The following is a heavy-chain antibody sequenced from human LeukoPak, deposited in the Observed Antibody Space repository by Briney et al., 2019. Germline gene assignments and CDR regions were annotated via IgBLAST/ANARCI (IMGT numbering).Heavy chain of an antibody. V-gene: IGHV1-69*13. Sequence: ASVKVSCKASGGTFSSYAISWVRQAPGQGLEWMGGIIPIFGTANYAQKFQGRVTITADESTSTAYMELSSLRSEDTAVYYCARDLITIFGVVPKRELLFSWFDPWGQGTLVTVSS. CDR2: IIPIFGTA. J-gene: IGHJ5*02. CDR3: ARDLITIFGVVPKRELLFSWFDP. D-gene: IGHD3-3*01. CDR1: GGTFSSYA.